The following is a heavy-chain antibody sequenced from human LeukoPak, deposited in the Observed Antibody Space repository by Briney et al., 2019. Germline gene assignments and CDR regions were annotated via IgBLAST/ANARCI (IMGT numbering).Heavy chain of an antibody. Sequence: SETLSLTCAVYGGSFSGYYWSWIRQPPGKGLEWIGEINHSGSTNYNPSLKSRVTISVDTSKNQFSLKLSSVTAEDTGVHYCARGRRPCGSNTCYLDFDCWGQGTLVTVSS. CDR2: INHSGST. V-gene: IGHV4-34*01. CDR3: ARGRRPCGSNTCYLDFDC. CDR1: GGSFSGYY. J-gene: IGHJ4*02. D-gene: IGHD2-2*01.